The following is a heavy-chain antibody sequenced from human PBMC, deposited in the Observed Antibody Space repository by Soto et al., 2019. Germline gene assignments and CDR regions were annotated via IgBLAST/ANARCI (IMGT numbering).Heavy chain of an antibody. CDR1: GYTFTTYY. CDR3: ALLWGGILVTSCGDAFDI. J-gene: IGHJ3*02. CDR2: INPSGGGT. D-gene: IGHD3-3*01. V-gene: IGHV1-46*01. Sequence: ASVKVSCKPSGYTFTTYYIHWARQAPGQGLERMGIINPSGGGTGYAQKFQGRVTMTRDTSTSTGYMELSSLRSEDIRVYYCALLWGGILVTSCGDAFDILGQGTIVT.